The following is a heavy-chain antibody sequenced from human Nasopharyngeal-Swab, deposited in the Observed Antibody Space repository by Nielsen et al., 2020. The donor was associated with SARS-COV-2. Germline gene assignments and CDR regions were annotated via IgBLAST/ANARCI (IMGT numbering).Heavy chain of an antibody. V-gene: IGHV4-4*02. Sequence: GRQAPGKGLEWIGEVHHSGSTHYNPSLKSQVVISADKSNQFSLRMNSVTAADTALYYCARSLVGCSSHTCALMNWGHGTLVTVSS. D-gene: IGHD2-2*01. J-gene: IGHJ4*01. CDR3: ARSLVGCSSHTCALMN. CDR2: VHHSGST.